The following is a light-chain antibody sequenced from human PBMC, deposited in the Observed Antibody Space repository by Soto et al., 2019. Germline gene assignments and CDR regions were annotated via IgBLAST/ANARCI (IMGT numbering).Light chain of an antibody. CDR1: SSNIGNNI. V-gene: IGLV1-51*01. CDR2: DND. Sequence: QSVLTQPPSVSAAPGQKVTISCSGSSSNIGNNIVAWYQQFPGAAPQLLIYDNDVRPSGIPDRFSGSKSGTSATLAITGLQTGDEADYFCGTWDSRLSVALFGGGTKLTVL. CDR3: GTWDSRLSVAL. J-gene: IGLJ3*02.